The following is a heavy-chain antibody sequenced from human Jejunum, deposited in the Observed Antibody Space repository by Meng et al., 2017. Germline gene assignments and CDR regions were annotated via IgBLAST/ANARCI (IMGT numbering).Heavy chain of an antibody. Sequence: QVQLVQSGAEVKKSGASVKVSCKASGYTFTDHYMHWVRQAPGQGLEWMGWTNPDTGGTNYAQKFQGWATMTRDTSISTAYMELRRLRSDDTAVYYCARDAGSFLDYYFDSWGQGTLVTVSS. CDR2: TNPDTGGT. V-gene: IGHV1-2*04. J-gene: IGHJ4*02. CDR3: ARDAGSFLDYYFDS. CDR1: GYTFTDHY. D-gene: IGHD1-1*01.